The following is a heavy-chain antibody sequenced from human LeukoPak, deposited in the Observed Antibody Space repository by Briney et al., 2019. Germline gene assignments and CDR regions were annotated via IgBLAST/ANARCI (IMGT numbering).Heavy chain of an antibody. J-gene: IGHJ4*02. CDR1: GFTFDDYA. Sequence: PGGSLRLSCAASGFTFDDYAMHWLRQSPGKGLEWVSHITWTGSDTYYADSVRGRFTISRDNSKKSLYLQMNSLRPEDTALYYCAKPTEPHYDSQYFFDYWGQGTLVTVSS. D-gene: IGHD3-16*01. CDR3: AKPTEPHYDSQYFFDY. CDR2: ITWTGSDT. V-gene: IGHV3-43D*03.